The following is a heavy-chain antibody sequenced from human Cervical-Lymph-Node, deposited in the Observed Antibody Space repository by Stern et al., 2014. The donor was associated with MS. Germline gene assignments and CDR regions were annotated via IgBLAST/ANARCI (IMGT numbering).Heavy chain of an antibody. Sequence: VQLEESGPGLVKPSQTLSLTCTVSGGSISSGNYYWSWIRQHPGKGLEWIGSIYHTGGTSYNPPLKSRVTTSVDTSKNQFSLKLSSVTAADTAVYYCARGSREVLLPRFYFDYWGQGTLVTVSS. CDR1: GGSISSGNYY. J-gene: IGHJ4*02. V-gene: IGHV4-31*03. D-gene: IGHD3-3*01. CDR2: IYHTGGT. CDR3: ARGSREVLLPRFYFDY.